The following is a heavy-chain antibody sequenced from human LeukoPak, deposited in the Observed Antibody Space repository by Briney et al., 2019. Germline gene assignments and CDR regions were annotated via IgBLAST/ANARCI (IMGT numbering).Heavy chain of an antibody. Sequence: GGSLRLSCAASGFTFSLYAIHWVRQAPGKGLEWVSYISGSSTTIHYADSVKGRFTISRDSAKNSLYLQMNSLRVDDTAVYYCARERKSNYYMDVWGKRTTVTVSS. CDR1: GFTFSLYA. CDR3: ARERKSNYYMDV. CDR2: ISGSSTTI. V-gene: IGHV3-48*01. J-gene: IGHJ6*03.